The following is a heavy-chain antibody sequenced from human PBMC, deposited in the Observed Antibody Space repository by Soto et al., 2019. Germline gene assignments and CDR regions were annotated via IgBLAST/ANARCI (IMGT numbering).Heavy chain of an antibody. CDR1: GYTFSNYD. D-gene: IGHD3-10*01. CDR3: AKVTRKGSAIDFDY. V-gene: IGHV1-8*01. J-gene: IGHJ4*02. CDR2: VNPNNGYT. Sequence: QVQLVQSGAELKKPGASVKVSCKASGYTFSNYDMNWVRQAPGQGPECIGWVNPNNGYTGYAQKFQGRVTLTTDISTPAAYMELTTLRSEDTAIYYCAKVTRKGSAIDFDYWGQGTVITVSS.